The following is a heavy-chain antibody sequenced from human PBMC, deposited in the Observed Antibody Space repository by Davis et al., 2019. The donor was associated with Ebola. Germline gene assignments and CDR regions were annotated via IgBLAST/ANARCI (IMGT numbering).Heavy chain of an antibody. CDR2: INHSGST. CDR1: GGSFSGYY. J-gene: IGHJ6*03. V-gene: IGHV4-34*01. CDR3: ARGVVPAAPDYYYYYMDV. Sequence: PSETLSLTCAVYGGSFSGYYWSWIRQPPGKGLEWIGEINHSGSTNYNPSLKSRVTISVDTSKNQFSLKLSSVTAADTAVYYCARGVVPAAPDYYYYYMDVWGKGTTVTVSS. D-gene: IGHD2-2*01.